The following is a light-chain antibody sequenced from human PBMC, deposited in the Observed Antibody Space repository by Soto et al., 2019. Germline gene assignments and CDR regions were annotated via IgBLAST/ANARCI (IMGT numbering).Light chain of an antibody. J-gene: IGLJ1*01. CDR2: EVS. CDR1: SSDVGGYDH. CDR3: ISYTGSSTSYV. Sequence: QSVLNPPPSAAGAPGQSVTISCTGTSSDVGGYDHVAWYQQFPGKTPKLMIYEVSNRPSGVSSRFSGSKSGNTASLTISGLQAEDEADYYCISYTGSSTSYVFGSGTKVTVL. V-gene: IGLV2-14*01.